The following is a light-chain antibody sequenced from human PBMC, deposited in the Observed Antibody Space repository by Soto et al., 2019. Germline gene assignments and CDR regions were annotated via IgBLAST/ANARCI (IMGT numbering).Light chain of an antibody. Sequence: EIGLTQSPGTLSLSPGERATLSCRASQIVSSSYLAWYQQKPGQAPRLLIYGASSRATGIPDRFSGSGSGTDFTLTISRLEPGDFAVYYCQQYGSSPTFGPGTKVDIK. V-gene: IGKV3-20*01. CDR1: QIVSSSY. J-gene: IGKJ3*01. CDR3: QQYGSSPT. CDR2: GAS.